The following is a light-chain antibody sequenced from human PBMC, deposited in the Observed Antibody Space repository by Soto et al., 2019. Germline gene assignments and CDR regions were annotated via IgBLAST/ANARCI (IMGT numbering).Light chain of an antibody. J-gene: IGLJ1*01. CDR2: DVS. V-gene: IGLV2-11*01. Sequence: QSVLTQPRSVSGSPGQSVTISCTGTSSDVGDYDYVSWYQQHPGGAPKVMIYDVSKRPSGVPGRFSGSKSGNTASLTISGLQAEDEADYFCCSYADNYTFDFGKGTKVTVL. CDR1: SSDVGDYDY. CDR3: CSYADNYTFD.